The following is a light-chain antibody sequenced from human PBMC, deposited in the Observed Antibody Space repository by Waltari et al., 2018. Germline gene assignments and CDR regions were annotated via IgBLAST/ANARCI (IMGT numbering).Light chain of an antibody. V-gene: IGKV1-9*01. J-gene: IGKJ4*01. CDR1: QGISSY. Sequence: DIQLTQSPSFLSASVGDRVTITCRASQGISSYLAWYQQKPGKAPKLLIYAASPLQSGVPSRFSGSGSGTEFTLTISSLQPEDFATYYCQQLNSYPLLTFGGGTK. CDR2: AAS. CDR3: QQLNSYPLLT.